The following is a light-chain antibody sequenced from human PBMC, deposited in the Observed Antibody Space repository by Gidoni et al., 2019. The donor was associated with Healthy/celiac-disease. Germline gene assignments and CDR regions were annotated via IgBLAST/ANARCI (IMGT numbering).Light chain of an antibody. CDR1: QSVSSY. V-gene: IGKV3-11*01. CDR3: QQRSNWPLT. CDR2: DAS. Sequence: DIVLTQSPATLSLSPGERATLSCSASQSVSSYLAWYQQEPGQAPRLLIYDASNRATGIPARFSGSGSGTDFTLTISSLEPEDFAVYYCQQRSNWPLTFGGGTKVEIK. J-gene: IGKJ4*01.